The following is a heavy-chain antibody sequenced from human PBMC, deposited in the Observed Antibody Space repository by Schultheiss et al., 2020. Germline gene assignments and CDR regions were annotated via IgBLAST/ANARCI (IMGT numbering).Heavy chain of an antibody. CDR3: AKDFSTVDY. V-gene: IGHV3-30*18. CDR2: ISYDGSNK. CDR1: GFTFSSYG. Sequence: GGSLRLSCAASGFTFSSYGMHWVRQAPGKGLEWVAVISYDGSNKYYADSVKGRFAISRDNSKNTLYLQMNSLRAEDTAVYYCAKDFSTVDYWGQGTLVTVSS. D-gene: IGHD2-8*02. J-gene: IGHJ4*02.